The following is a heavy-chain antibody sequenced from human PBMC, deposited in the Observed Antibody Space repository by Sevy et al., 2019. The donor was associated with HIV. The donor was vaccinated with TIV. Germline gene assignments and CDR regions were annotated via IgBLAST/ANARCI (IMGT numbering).Heavy chain of an antibody. V-gene: IGHV6-1*01. CDR3: TRTSQIYCRGTRCYDFYYYMDV. J-gene: IGHJ6*03. CDR2: TYYRSKWYY. CDR1: GDGVSRNSTA. Sequence: SQTLSLTCGISGDGVSRNSTAWNWIRQSPSRGLEWLGRTYYRSKWYYDYAVSVRSRITINPDISKNQFSLQLHSVSPEDTAVYYCTRTSQIYCRGTRCYDFYYYMDVWGKGTTVTVSS. D-gene: IGHD2-15*01.